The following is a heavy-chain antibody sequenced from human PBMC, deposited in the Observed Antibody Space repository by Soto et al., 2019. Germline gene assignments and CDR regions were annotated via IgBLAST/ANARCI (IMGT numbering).Heavy chain of an antibody. V-gene: IGHV4-34*01. D-gene: IGHD3-3*01. CDR3: ARGFGLRFLEWLLRPGFDP. CDR2: INHSGST. J-gene: IGHJ5*02. Sequence: PWETLSLTCAVYGGSFSGYYWSWIRQPPGKGLEWIGEINHSGSTNYNPSLKSRVTISVDTSKNQFSLKLSSVTAADTAVYYCARGFGLRFLEWLLRPGFDPCGQGTLVTVSS. CDR1: GGSFSGYY.